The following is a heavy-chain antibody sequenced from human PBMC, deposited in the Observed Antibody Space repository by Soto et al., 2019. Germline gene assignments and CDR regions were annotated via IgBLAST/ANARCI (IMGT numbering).Heavy chain of an antibody. J-gene: IGHJ1*01. Sequence: PSETLSLTCAVYGGSFSGYYWSWIRQPPGKGLEWIGEINHSGSTNYNPSLKSRVTISVDTSKNQFPLKLSSVTAADTAVYYCARAGDSSGEYFQHWGQGTLVTVAS. CDR2: INHSGST. D-gene: IGHD6-19*01. V-gene: IGHV4-34*01. CDR3: ARAGDSSGEYFQH. CDR1: GGSFSGYY.